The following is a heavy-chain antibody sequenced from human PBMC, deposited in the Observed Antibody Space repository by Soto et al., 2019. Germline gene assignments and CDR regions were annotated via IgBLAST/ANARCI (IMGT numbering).Heavy chain of an antibody. CDR2: IFYDAYT. J-gene: IGHJ4*02. V-gene: IGHV4-39*02. CDR1: GDSISGSPYF. D-gene: IGHD6-13*01. CDR3: ARLQAAVPHY. Sequence: QLQLQESGPGLVMPSETLSLTCTVSGDSISGSPYFWGWIRQPPGKRLEWIGSIFYDAYTLYTPNLSSRITISVHTSNHRFPLKLASAAAADTATYFCARLQAAVPHYWGQGTLVTVSS.